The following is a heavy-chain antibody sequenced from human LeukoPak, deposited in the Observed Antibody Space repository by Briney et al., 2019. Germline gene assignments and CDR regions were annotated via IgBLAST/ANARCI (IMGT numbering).Heavy chain of an antibody. CDR1: GFTFSSYA. J-gene: IGHJ6*02. CDR2: ISGSGGST. CDR3: AKRSAYGSGNYFYYYGMDV. V-gene: IGHV3-23*01. D-gene: IGHD3-10*01. Sequence: TGGSLRLSCAASGFTFSSYAMSWVRQAPGKGLEWVSAISGSGGSTYYADSVKGRFTISRDNSKNTLYLQMNSLRAEDTAVYYCAKRSAYGSGNYFYYYGMDVWGQGTTVTVSS.